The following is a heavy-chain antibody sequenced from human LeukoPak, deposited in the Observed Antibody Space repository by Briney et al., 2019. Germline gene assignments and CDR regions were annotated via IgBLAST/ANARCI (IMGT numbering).Heavy chain of an antibody. V-gene: IGHV4-59*01. CDR2: IYYSGST. CDR3: ARGWGPDPIDAFDI. J-gene: IGHJ3*02. CDR1: GGSISSYY. Sequence: SETLSLTCTVSGGSISSYYWSWIRQPPGKGLEWIGYIYYSGSTNYNPSLKSRVTISVDTSKNQFSLKLSSVTAADTAVYYCARGWGPDPIDAFDIWGQGTMVTVSS. D-gene: IGHD3-16*01.